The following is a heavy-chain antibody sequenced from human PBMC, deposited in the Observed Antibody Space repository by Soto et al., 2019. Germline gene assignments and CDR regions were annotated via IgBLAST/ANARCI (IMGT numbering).Heavy chain of an antibody. Sequence: SQTLSLTCAISGDSVSSNSATWNWIRQSPSRGLEWLGRTYYRSKWYSDYAVSVKSRLTINPDTSKNQFSLQLNSVTPDDTAVYYCARENGAAAQAHYYYGMDVWGQGTTVTV. D-gene: IGHD2-2*01. CDR2: TYYRSKWYS. CDR3: ARENGAAAQAHYYYGMDV. V-gene: IGHV6-1*01. J-gene: IGHJ6*02. CDR1: GDSVSSNSAT.